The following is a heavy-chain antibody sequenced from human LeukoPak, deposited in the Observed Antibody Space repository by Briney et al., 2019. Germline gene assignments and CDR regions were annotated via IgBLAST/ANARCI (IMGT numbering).Heavy chain of an antibody. V-gene: IGHV3-72*01. J-gene: IGHJ4*02. D-gene: IGHD6-13*01. CDR2: SATTKPNSCTT. Sequence: GGSLRLSCAGAGFSIADHHMDWVRQAPGTGLEWIGRSATTKPNSCTTQYAASVRGRFTISRDESQNSLYLHLNSLKTEDTAVYYCVRVVTTRSGWYHFDNWGLGTLVSVSS. CDR3: VRVVTTRSGWYHFDN. CDR1: GFSIADHH.